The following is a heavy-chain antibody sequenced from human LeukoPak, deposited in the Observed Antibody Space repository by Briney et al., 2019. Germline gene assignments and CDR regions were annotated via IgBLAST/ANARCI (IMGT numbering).Heavy chain of an antibody. CDR1: GFTFSSYS. V-gene: IGHV3-21*01. CDR2: ISSSSSYI. Sequence: GGSLRLSCAASGFTFSSYSMNWGRQAPGKGLEWVSSISSSSSYIYYADSVKGRFTISRDNAKNSLYLQMNSLRAEDTAVYYCTTGIAAAGTDYWGQGTLVTVSS. CDR3: TTGIAAAGTDY. J-gene: IGHJ4*02. D-gene: IGHD6-13*01.